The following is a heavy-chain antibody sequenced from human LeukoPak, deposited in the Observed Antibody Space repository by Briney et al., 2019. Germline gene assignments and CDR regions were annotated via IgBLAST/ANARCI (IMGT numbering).Heavy chain of an antibody. D-gene: IGHD3-22*01. CDR2: INPNSGGT. CDR1: GYTFTGYY. CDR3: ARDPGVVVTYNWFDP. V-gene: IGHV1-2*02. Sequence: ASVKVSCKASGYTFTGYYMHWVRQASGQGLEWMGWINPNSGGTNYAQKFQGRVTMTRDTSISTAYMELSRLRSDDTAVYYCARDPGVVVTYNWFDPWGQGTLVTVSS. J-gene: IGHJ5*02.